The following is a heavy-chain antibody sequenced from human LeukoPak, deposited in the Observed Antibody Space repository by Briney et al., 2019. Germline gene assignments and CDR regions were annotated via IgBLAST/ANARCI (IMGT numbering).Heavy chain of an antibody. V-gene: IGHV4-61*02. CDR1: GGSISSGTYD. D-gene: IGHD7-27*01. CDR3: ARGPYAWGYIDY. J-gene: IGHJ4*02. Sequence: PSQTLSLTCTVSGGSISSGTYDWSWIRQPAGKGLEWIGRFYTSGSTNYNPSLKSRVTISVDTSKNQFSLKLSSVTAADTAVYYCARGPYAWGYIDYWGQGTLVTVSS. CDR2: FYTSGST.